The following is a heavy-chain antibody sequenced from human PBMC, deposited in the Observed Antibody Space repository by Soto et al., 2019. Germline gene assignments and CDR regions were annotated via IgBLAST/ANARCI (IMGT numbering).Heavy chain of an antibody. CDR2: IFYSGST. CDR3: ARGTPQLVRY. D-gene: IGHD6-13*01. CDR1: GGSISSGEYY. J-gene: IGHJ4*02. V-gene: IGHV4-30-4*01. Sequence: SETLSLTCTVSGGSISSGEYYWSWMRQPPGKGLEWVGYIFYSGSTYYNPSLKSRLIISVDTSKNQFSLKLTSVTAADTAVYYCARGTPQLVRYWGQGTLVTVSS.